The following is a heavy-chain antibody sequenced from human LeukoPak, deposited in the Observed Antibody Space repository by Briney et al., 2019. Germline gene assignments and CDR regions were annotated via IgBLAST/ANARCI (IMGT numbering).Heavy chain of an antibody. Sequence: PGGSLRLSCAASGFTFSNYAMSWVRQAPGKGLEWVSFIINSGGSTYYADSVKGRFTISRDNAKNTLYLQMNSLRAEDTAVYFCARDKVYYGSGTYGYWGQGTLVTVSS. CDR3: ARDKVYYGSGTYGY. J-gene: IGHJ4*02. D-gene: IGHD3-10*01. CDR2: IINSGGST. V-gene: IGHV3-23*01. CDR1: GFTFSNYA.